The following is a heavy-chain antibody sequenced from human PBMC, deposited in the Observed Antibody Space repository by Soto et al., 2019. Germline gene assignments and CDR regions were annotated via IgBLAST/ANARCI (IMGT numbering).Heavy chain of an antibody. J-gene: IGHJ4*02. Sequence: TSETLSLTCAVSGYSISSGYYWGWIRQPPGKGLEWIGSIYHSGSTYYDPSLKSRVTISVDTSKNQFSLKLSSVTAADTAVYYCAKVSVGVAVAGTGGTDFDYWGQGTLVTVSS. D-gene: IGHD6-19*01. CDR2: IYHSGST. CDR1: GYSISSGYY. V-gene: IGHV4-38-2*01. CDR3: AKVSVGVAVAGTGGTDFDY.